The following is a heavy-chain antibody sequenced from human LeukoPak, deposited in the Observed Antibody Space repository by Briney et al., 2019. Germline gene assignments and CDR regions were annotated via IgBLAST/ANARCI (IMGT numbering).Heavy chain of an antibody. CDR2: INPSGGST. V-gene: IGHV1-46*01. Sequence: ASVKVSCKASGYTFTSYYMHWVRQAPGQGLEWMGIINPSGGSTSYAQKFQGRVTMTRDTSTSTVYMELSSLRSEDTAVYYCARTYYYDSSGCNWFDPWGQGTLVTVSS. CDR1: GYTFTSYY. J-gene: IGHJ5*02. D-gene: IGHD3-22*01. CDR3: ARTYYYDSSGCNWFDP.